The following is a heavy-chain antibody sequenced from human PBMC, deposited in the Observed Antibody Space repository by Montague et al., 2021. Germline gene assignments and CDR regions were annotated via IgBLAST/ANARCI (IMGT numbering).Heavy chain of an antibody. V-gene: IGHV3-30-3*01. CDR1: GFTFSSGA. D-gene: IGHD3-22*01. Sequence: SLRLSCAASGFTFSSGAMHWVRQAPGKGLEWLTVISYHGSDKYYADSVKGRFTISRDNSKNTLFLQMDSLRAEDTAVYYCARSRYYYDTSDYLDSWGQGTLVTVSS. CDR3: ARSRYYYDTSDYLDS. J-gene: IGHJ4*02. CDR2: ISYHGSDK.